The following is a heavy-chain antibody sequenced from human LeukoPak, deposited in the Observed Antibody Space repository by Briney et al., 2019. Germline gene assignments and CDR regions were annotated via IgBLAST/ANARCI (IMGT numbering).Heavy chain of an antibody. CDR2: IRSSSSYT. J-gene: IGHJ4*02. D-gene: IGHD3-22*01. V-gene: IGHV3-11*05. Sequence: GGSLRLSCTASGFPFSLYYMTWIRHAPGKGLEWVSYIRSSSSYTIYADSVEARFTISRDNAKHSLYLQINTLRAADTRVYFCARDRTGGTYYYDSSGYYDYWGQGTLVTVSS. CDR3: ARDRTGGTYYYDSSGYYDY. CDR1: GFPFSLYY.